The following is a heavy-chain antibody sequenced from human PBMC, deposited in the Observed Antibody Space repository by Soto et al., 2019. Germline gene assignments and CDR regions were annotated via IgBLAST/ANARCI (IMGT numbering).Heavy chain of an antibody. D-gene: IGHD4-17*01. Sequence: GGSLRLSCAASGFTFSSYAMSWIRQAQGKGLEWVSAISGSGGSTYYADSVKGRFTISRDNSKNTLYLQMNSLRAEDTAVYYCAKVSVWRIRLRWIPDGMDVWGQGTTVTVSS. CDR3: AKVSVWRIRLRWIPDGMDV. V-gene: IGHV3-23*01. CDR1: GFTFSSYA. J-gene: IGHJ6*02. CDR2: ISGSGGST.